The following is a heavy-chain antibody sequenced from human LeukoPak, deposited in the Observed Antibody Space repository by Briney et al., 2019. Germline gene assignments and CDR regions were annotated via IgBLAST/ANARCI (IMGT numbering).Heavy chain of an antibody. V-gene: IGHV3-33*01. J-gene: IGHJ4*02. CDR1: GFTFTTYG. D-gene: IGHD3-10*01. CDR2: IWSDGSNK. CDR3: ARGGLPAFAYDY. Sequence: HPGRSLRLPCAASGFTFTTYGMHWVRQAPGKGLEWVAVIWSDGSNKYYADSVKGRFTISRDNSKNTLYLQMNSLRAEDTAVYYCARGGLPAFAYDYWGQGTLVTVSS.